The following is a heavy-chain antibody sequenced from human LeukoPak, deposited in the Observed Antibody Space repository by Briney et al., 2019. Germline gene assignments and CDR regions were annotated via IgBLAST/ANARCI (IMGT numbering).Heavy chain of an antibody. CDR2: ISGSGGST. J-gene: IGHJ1*01. CDR3: AKAAHYYDSSGFPEDFQH. Sequence: PGGSLRLSCAASGFTFSSYAMSWVRQAPGKGLEWVSAISGSGGSTYYADSVKGRFTISRDNSKNTLYVQMNSLRAEDTAVYYCAKAAHYYDSSGFPEDFQHWGQGTLVTVSS. CDR1: GFTFSSYA. D-gene: IGHD3-22*01. V-gene: IGHV3-23*01.